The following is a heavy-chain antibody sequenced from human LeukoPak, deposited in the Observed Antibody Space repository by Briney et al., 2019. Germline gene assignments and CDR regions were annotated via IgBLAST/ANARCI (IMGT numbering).Heavy chain of an antibody. D-gene: IGHD3-10*01. V-gene: IGHV3-30*04. CDR3: ARTQPGYYGSGSRYGMDV. CDR1: GFTFSSYA. Sequence: SGGSLRLSCAASGFTFSSYAMHWVRQAPGKGLEWVAVISYGGSNKYYADSVKGRFTISRDNSKNTLYLQMNSLRAEDTAVYYCARTQPGYYGSGSRYGMDVWGQGTTVTVSS. J-gene: IGHJ6*02. CDR2: ISYGGSNK.